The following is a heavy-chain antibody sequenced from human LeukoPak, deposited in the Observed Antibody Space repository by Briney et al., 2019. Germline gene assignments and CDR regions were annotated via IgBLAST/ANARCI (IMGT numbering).Heavy chain of an antibody. CDR3: AKGGGGLWFGDIYDAFDI. J-gene: IGHJ3*02. Sequence: AGGSLRLSCAASGFTFSCYAMSWVRQAPGKGLEWVSAISGSGGSTYYADSVKGRFTISRDNSKNTLYLQMNSLRADDTAVYYCAKGGGGLWFGDIYDAFDIWGQGTMVTVSS. CDR1: GFTFSCYA. V-gene: IGHV3-23*01. D-gene: IGHD3-10*01. CDR2: ISGSGGST.